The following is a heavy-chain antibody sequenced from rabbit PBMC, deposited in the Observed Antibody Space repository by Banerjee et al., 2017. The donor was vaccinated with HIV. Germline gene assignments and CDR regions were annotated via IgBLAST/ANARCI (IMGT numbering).Heavy chain of an antibody. CDR3: ARAYATSTAYYIGVYYFDL. Sequence: QSLEESGGDLVKPEGSLTLTCTASGFSFSSDWMCWVRQAPGKGLEWIACISAGSSGSSYYASWAKGRFTISKTPSTTVTLQMTSLIAADTATYFCARAYATSTAYYIGVYYFDLWGQGTLVTVS. D-gene: IGHD1-1*01. CDR1: GFSFSSDW. CDR2: ISAGSSGSS. V-gene: IGHV1S40*01. J-gene: IGHJ4*01.